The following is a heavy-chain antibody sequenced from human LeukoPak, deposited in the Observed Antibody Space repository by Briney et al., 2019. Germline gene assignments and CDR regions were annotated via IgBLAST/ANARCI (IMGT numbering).Heavy chain of an antibody. Sequence: SETVSLTCTVSGGSISNYYWSWIRQPPRKGLEWIGYIHSSGSTNYNPSLKSRVTISVDTSKNQFSLKLSSVTAADTAVYHCARDSEWRWLDFDLWGRGTLVTVSS. CDR1: GGSISNYY. CDR3: ARDSEWRWLDFDL. CDR2: IHSSGST. J-gene: IGHJ2*01. D-gene: IGHD5-24*01. V-gene: IGHV4-59*01.